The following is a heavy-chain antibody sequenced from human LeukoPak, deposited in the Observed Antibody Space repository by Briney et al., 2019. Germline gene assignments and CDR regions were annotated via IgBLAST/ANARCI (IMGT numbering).Heavy chain of an antibody. Sequence: SETLSLTCAVYGGSFSGYYWGWIRQPPGKGLEWIGSIYYSGSTYYNPSLKSRVTISVDTSKNQFSLKLSSVTAADTAVYYCARGKYYYDSSGYFRFDYWGQGTLVTVSS. V-gene: IGHV4-34*01. D-gene: IGHD3-22*01. CDR3: ARGKYYYDSSGYFRFDY. CDR2: IYYSGST. CDR1: GGSFSGYY. J-gene: IGHJ4*02.